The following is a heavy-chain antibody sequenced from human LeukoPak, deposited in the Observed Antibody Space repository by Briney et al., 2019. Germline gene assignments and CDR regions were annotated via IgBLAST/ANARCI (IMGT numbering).Heavy chain of an antibody. CDR3: ARQGYSSSWNGFDY. CDR2: INHSGST. V-gene: IGHV4-34*01. CDR1: GGSFSCFY. Sequence: SETLSLTCAVFGGSFSCFYWSWVRESPGKGGEWIGEINHSGSTNYNASLKSRVTISVDTSKNQFSLRLSSVTAADAAVYYCARQGYSSSWNGFDYWGQGTLVTVSS. J-gene: IGHJ4*02. D-gene: IGHD6-13*01.